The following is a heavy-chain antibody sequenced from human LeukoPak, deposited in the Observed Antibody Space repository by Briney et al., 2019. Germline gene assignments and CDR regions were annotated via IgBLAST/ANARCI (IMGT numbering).Heavy chain of an antibody. V-gene: IGHV1-58*02. D-gene: IGHD3-10*01. CDR3: AVFSGTDFDY. CDR2: IVVGSGNT. CDR1: GFTFTSSA. J-gene: IGHJ4*02. Sequence: SVKVSCKPSGFTFTSSAMQWVQLARGQRLEWTGWIVVGSGNTNYAQKFQERVTTTRVMSTSTAYMELSSLRSDDTAVYYCAVFSGTDFDYWGQGTLVTVSS.